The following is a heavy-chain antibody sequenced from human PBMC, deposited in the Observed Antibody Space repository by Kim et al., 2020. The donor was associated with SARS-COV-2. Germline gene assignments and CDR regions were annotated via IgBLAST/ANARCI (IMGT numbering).Heavy chain of an antibody. CDR2: IIPIFGTA. CDR1: GGTFSSYA. CDR3: AREGGMYGSGSYPHYYYGMDV. Sequence: SVKVSCKASGGTFSSYAISWVRQAPGQGREWMGGIIPIFGTANYAQKFQGRVTITADESTSTAYMELSSLRSEDTAVYYCAREGGMYGSGSYPHYYYGMDVWGQGPTRTVS. D-gene: IGHD3-10*01. V-gene: IGHV1-69*13. J-gene: IGHJ6*02.